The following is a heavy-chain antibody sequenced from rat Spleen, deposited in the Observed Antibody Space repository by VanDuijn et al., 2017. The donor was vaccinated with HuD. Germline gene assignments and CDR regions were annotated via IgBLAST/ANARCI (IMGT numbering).Heavy chain of an antibody. V-gene: IGHV5-22*01. Sequence: EVQLVESGGGLVQPGRSLNLSCAASGFTFSDYYMAWVRQAPKQGLEWVASISFEGSGTYYGDSVKGRFPISRDNAKSTLYLQMDSLRSEDTATYYCARHSNWGFDYWGQGVMVTVSS. CDR1: GFTFSDYY. J-gene: IGHJ2*01. D-gene: IGHD5-1*01. CDR3: ARHSNWGFDY. CDR2: ISFEGSGT.